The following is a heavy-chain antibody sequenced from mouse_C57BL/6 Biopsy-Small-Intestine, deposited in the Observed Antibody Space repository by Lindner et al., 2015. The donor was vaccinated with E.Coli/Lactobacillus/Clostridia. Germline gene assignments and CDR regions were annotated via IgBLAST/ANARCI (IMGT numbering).Heavy chain of an antibody. J-gene: IGHJ1*03. CDR2: IYPGSGNT. CDR1: GYTFTSYG. Sequence: VQLQESGAELARPGGVLVKLSCKASGYTFTSYGISCVKQRTGQGLEWIGEIYPGSGNTYYNEKFKGKATLTADKSSSTAYMELRSLTSEDSAVYFCARWGGGWYFDVWGTGTTVTVSS. CDR3: ARWGGGWYFDV. V-gene: IGHV1-81*01.